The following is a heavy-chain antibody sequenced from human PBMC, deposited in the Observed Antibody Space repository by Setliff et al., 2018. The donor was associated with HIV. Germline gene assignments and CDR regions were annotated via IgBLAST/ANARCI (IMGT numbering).Heavy chain of an antibody. CDR1: GGSISSGSYY. V-gene: IGHV4-31*03. Sequence: TLYLTCRVSGGSISSGSYYWSWIRQHPGKGLEWIGYICYSGSTTYNPSLKSRLTISIDTSKNRFSLKLKSVTAADTAVYYCAREPATYNGYNWDYYGTYLWGQGTTVTVSS. D-gene: IGHD5-12*01. CDR3: AREPATYNGYNWDYYGTYL. CDR2: ICYSGST. J-gene: IGHJ6*02.